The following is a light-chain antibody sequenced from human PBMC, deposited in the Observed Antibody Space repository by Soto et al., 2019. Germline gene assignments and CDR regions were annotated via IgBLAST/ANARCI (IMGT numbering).Light chain of an antibody. V-gene: IGKV1-33*01. CDR3: QQYDNLPR. CDR1: QDISNY. Sequence: DIQMTHSPSSLSASVGDRVTITCQASQDISNYLNWYQQKPGKAPKLLIYDASNLETGVPSRFSGSGSGTDFTYTISSLPPEDVATYYCQQYDNLPRFGGGTKVEIK. CDR2: DAS. J-gene: IGKJ4*02.